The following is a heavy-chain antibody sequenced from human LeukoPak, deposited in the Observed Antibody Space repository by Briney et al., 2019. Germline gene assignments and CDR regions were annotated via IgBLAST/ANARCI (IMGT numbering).Heavy chain of an antibody. Sequence: GGSLRLSCAASGFTFSSYGMHWVRQAPGKGLEWVAVIWYGGSNKYYADSVKGRFTISRDNSKNTLYLQMNSLRAEGTAVYYCAKDYYGSGSYSYYFDYWGQGTLVTVSS. CDR1: GFTFSSYG. CDR3: AKDYYGSGSYSYYFDY. CDR2: IWYGGSNK. D-gene: IGHD3-10*01. J-gene: IGHJ4*02. V-gene: IGHV3-30*02.